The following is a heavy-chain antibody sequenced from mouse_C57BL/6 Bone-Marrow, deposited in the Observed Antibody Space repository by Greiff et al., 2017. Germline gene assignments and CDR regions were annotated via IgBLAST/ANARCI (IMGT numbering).Heavy chain of an antibody. V-gene: IGHV5-15*01. CDR1: GFTFRDYG. D-gene: IGHD2-4*01. CDR3: ARGEYDYGFDY. J-gene: IGHJ2*01. Sequence: EVQLQASGGGLVQPGGSLKLPCAASGFTFRDYGMSWVRQAPRKGPEWVAFISNLAYSIYYADSVTGRFTISRGNDKNTLYLEMSSLRSEDTAMYYCARGEYDYGFDYWGKGTTLTVCS. CDR2: ISNLAYSI.